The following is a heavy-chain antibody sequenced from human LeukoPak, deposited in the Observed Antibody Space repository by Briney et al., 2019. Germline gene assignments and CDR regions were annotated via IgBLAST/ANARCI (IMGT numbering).Heavy chain of an antibody. Sequence: GGSLRLSCAASGFTFSSYAMHWVRQAPGKGLEWVAVISYDGSNKYYADSVKGRFTISRDNSKNTLYLQMNSLRAEDTAVYYCASDFKYCSGGSCYSAIDYWGQGTLVTVSS. V-gene: IGHV3-30-3*01. CDR1: GFTFSSYA. D-gene: IGHD2-15*01. J-gene: IGHJ4*02. CDR3: ASDFKYCSGGSCYSAIDY. CDR2: ISYDGSNK.